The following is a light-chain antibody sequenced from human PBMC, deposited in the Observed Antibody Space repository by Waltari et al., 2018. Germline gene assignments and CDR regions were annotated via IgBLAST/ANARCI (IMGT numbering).Light chain of an antibody. V-gene: IGKV1-27*01. Sequence: DIQLTQSPSSLSASSGHRVTIACRASQDIGDSLAWYQQKPGKPPRLLIYAASTLHSGVPSRFSGSGSGTDFTHTISSLQPEDVATYYCQKYNRAPRTFGQGT. CDR3: QKYNRAPRT. J-gene: IGKJ1*01. CDR1: QDIGDS. CDR2: AAS.